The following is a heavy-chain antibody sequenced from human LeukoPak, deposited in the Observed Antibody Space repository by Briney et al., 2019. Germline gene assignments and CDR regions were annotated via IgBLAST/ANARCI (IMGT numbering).Heavy chain of an antibody. J-gene: IGHJ4*02. CDR3: GRGFALVPAGIPDY. CDR2: ISTDGSST. CDR1: GFTFSNYW. D-gene: IGHD2-2*01. Sequence: PGGSLRLSCAASGFTFSNYWMHWVRQAPGEGLVWVSRISTDGSSTTYADSVKGRFTISRDNAKNTLYLQMNSLRAEDTAIYYCGRGFALVPAGIPDYWGQRILVTVSS. V-gene: IGHV3-74*01.